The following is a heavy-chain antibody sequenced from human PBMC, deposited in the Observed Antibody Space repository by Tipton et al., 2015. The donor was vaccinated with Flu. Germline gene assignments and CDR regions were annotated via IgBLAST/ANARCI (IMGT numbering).Heavy chain of an antibody. CDR2: ISGHNGDT. Sequence: QLVQSGAEVKKPGASVKVSCKASGYTFTNYGLSWVRQAPGQGLEWMAWISGHNGDTNYAQKFQGRVTMTTDTSTSTVYMELRSLASDDTAVYCCARDGDRVTLVQYHGMDVWGQGTTVTVS. D-gene: IGHD2-8*02. V-gene: IGHV1-18*01. J-gene: IGHJ6*02. CDR1: GYTFTNYG. CDR3: ARDGDRVTLVQYHGMDV.